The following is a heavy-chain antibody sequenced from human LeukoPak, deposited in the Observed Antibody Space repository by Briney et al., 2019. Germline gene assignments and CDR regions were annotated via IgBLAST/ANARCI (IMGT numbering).Heavy chain of an antibody. Sequence: PGGSLRLSCAASGFTVSSNYMSWVRQAPGKGLEWLSYSSTVTGNIYYADSVKGRFTISRDNAKSSLNLQMSSLRAEDTAVYFCATTGNFYDMDVWGKGTTVTVSS. J-gene: IGHJ6*03. CDR3: ATTGNFYDMDV. V-gene: IGHV3-48*04. CDR1: GFTVSSNY. CDR2: SSTVTGNI. D-gene: IGHD1-1*01.